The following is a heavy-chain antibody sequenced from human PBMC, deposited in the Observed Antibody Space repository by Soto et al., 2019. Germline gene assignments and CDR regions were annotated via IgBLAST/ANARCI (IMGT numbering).Heavy chain of an antibody. J-gene: IGHJ6*02. CDR1: GYTFTSYY. D-gene: IGHD6-19*01. CDR2: INPSGGST. Sequence: ASVKVSCKASGYTFTSYYMHWVRQAPGQGLEWMGIINPSGGSTSYAQKFQGRVTMTRDTSTSTVYMELSSLRSEDTAVYYCARDLVAVAGIYYYYCMDVWGQGTTVTVSS. CDR3: ARDLVAVAGIYYYYCMDV. V-gene: IGHV1-46*01.